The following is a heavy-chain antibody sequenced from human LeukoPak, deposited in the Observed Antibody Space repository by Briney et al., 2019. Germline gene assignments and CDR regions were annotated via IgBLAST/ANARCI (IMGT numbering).Heavy chain of an antibody. J-gene: IGHJ4*02. CDR2: ISSSSYI. CDR1: GFTFSNYN. D-gene: IGHD5-12*01. CDR3: ARDGGGYGVIDY. V-gene: IGHV3-21*01. Sequence: GGSLRLSCAASGFTFSNYNMNWVRQAPGKGLEWVSSISSSSYIYNADSVRGRSTISRDNAKNSLYLQMNSLRAEDTAVYFCARDGGGYGVIDYWGQGTLVTVSS.